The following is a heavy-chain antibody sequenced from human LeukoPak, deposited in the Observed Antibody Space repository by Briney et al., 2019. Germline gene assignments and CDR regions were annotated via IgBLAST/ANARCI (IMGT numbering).Heavy chain of an antibody. CDR2: IIPIFGTA. J-gene: IGHJ3*01. CDR3: ASYDSFGAFDF. D-gene: IGHD3-22*01. V-gene: IGHV1-69*05. CDR1: GGTLSSYA. Sequence: GSSVKVSCKGSGGTLSSYAISWVRQAPGKGLEWMGRIIPIFGTANYAQKFQGRVTITTDESTSTAYMELSSLRSEDTALYYCASYDSFGAFDFWGQGTMVTVSS.